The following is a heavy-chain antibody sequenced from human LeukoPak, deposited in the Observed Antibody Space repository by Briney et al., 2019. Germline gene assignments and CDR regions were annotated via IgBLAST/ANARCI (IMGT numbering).Heavy chain of an antibody. V-gene: IGHV3-48*04. CDR3: ARDSGEIVVVTADIRLYYYYMDV. J-gene: IGHJ6*03. CDR1: GFTFISYS. CDR2: ISSISRTI. Sequence: GGALRLSCAASGFTFISYSMNWLRQAPWKGREWVSYISSISRTIYYADSVKGRFTISRYNDKNSLYLQMNSLRAEDTAVYYCARDSGEIVVVTADIRLYYYYMDVWGKGTTVTVSS. D-gene: IGHD2-2*01.